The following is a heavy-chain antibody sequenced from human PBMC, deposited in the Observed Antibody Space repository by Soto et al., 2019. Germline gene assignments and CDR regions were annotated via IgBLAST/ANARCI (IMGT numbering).Heavy chain of an antibody. CDR2: MSHDENRK. Sequence: GGSLRLSCAASGFTFAHYAMHWVRHSPGKGLEWVAFMSHDENRKLYSDSVKGRFTISRDNSKSTLYLQMSRLRAEDTAVYYCAQDSVFWIATVTPSSDSSALGPLVTVAS. CDR1: GFTFAHYA. CDR3: AQDSVFWIATVTPSSDS. V-gene: IGHV3-30*18. J-gene: IGHJ4*02. D-gene: IGHD3-3*01.